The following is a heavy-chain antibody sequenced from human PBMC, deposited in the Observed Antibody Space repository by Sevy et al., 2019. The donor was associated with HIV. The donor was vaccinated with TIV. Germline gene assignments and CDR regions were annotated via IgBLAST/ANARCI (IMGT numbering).Heavy chain of an antibody. CDR1: GYTFTGHY. Sequence: ASVKVSCKASGYTFTGHYLDWVRQAPGQGLEWMGWIDPISGGTKHAQNFKGRVTMARDTSISTAYMELSSLRFDDTAMYYCVRIRFQTGAFDSWGQGTLVTVSS. CDR2: IDPISGGT. J-gene: IGHJ4*02. D-gene: IGHD7-27*01. V-gene: IGHV1-2*02. CDR3: VRIRFQTGAFDS.